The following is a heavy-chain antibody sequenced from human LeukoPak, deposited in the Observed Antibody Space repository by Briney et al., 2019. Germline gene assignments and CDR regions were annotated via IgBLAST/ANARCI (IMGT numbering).Heavy chain of an antibody. Sequence: GGSLRLSCAASGFTFSSYAMSWIRQAPGKGLEWVSYISSSGSTIYYADSVKGRFTISGDNAKNSLYLQMNSLRAEDTAVYYCAELGITMIGGVWGKGTTVTISS. D-gene: IGHD3-10*02. J-gene: IGHJ6*04. CDR2: ISSSGSTI. CDR3: AELGITMIGGV. V-gene: IGHV3-48*03. CDR1: GFTFSSYA.